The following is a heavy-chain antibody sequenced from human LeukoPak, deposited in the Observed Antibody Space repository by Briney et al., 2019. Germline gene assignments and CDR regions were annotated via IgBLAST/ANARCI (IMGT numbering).Heavy chain of an antibody. CDR1: GGSISRNTHY. V-gene: IGHV4-39*07. CDR3: ARGADSSTFAFDI. Sequence: SETLSLTCSVSGGSISRNTHYCGWIRQPPGKGLEWIGSIHYSGSTYYNPSLKSRVTISLDTSKNQFSLKLSSVTAADTAVYYCARGADSSTFAFDIWGQGTMVTVSS. J-gene: IGHJ3*02. CDR2: IHYSGST. D-gene: IGHD6-19*01.